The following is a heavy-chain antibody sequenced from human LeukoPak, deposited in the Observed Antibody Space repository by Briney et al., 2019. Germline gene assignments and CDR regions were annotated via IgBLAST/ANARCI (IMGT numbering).Heavy chain of an antibody. CDR2: IIPIFGTA. V-gene: IGHV1-69*13. D-gene: IGHD5-18*01. Sequence: SVKVSCKASGGTFSSYAISWVRQAPGQGLEWMGGIIPIFGTANYAQKFQGRVTITADESTSTAYRELCSLRSEDTAVYYCARAHDVDTAMTDYWGQGTLVTVSS. J-gene: IGHJ4*02. CDR1: GGTFSSYA. CDR3: ARAHDVDTAMTDY.